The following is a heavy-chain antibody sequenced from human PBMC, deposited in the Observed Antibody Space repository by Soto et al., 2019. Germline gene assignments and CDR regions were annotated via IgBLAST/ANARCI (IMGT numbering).Heavy chain of an antibody. D-gene: IGHD2-2*01. Sequence: QLQLQESGPGLVKPSETLSLTCTVSGGSISSSSYYWGWIRQPPGKGLEWIGSIYYSGSTYYNPSLKRRVTISVETSKTQFSLKLSSVTAADTAVYYCARRTNNCSSTSCYGFWFDPWGQGTLVTVSS. V-gene: IGHV4-39*01. J-gene: IGHJ5*02. CDR1: GGSISSSSYY. CDR3: ARRTNNCSSTSCYGFWFDP. CDR2: IYYSGST.